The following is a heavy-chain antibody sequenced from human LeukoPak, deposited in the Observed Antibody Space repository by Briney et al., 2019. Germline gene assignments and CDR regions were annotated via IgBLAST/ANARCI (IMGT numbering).Heavy chain of an antibody. J-gene: IGHJ4*02. Sequence: GGSLRLSCAASGFTFSSYEMNWVRQAPGKGLEWASYISSSGSTIYYADSVKGRFTISRDNSKNTLYLQMNSLRAEDTAVYYCAKDYSYGPIDYFDYWGQGTLVTVSS. CDR2: ISSSGSTI. D-gene: IGHD5-18*01. CDR1: GFTFSSYE. V-gene: IGHV3-48*03. CDR3: AKDYSYGPIDYFDY.